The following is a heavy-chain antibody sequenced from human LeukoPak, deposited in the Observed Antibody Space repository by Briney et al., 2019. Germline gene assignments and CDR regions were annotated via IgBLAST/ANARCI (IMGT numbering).Heavy chain of an antibody. V-gene: IGHV3-74*01. CDR3: VRDGDDFNFDY. CDR2: VNKDGGYT. D-gene: IGHD5-24*01. J-gene: IGHJ4*02. CDR1: GFTFSNHW. Sequence: PGGSLRLSCAASGFTFSNHWMHWVRQAPGKGLVWVSRVNKDGGYTNYADSVKGRFTISRDNAKNTVYLQMLRLRAGDTAVYYCVRDGDDFNFDYWGQGSLVTISS.